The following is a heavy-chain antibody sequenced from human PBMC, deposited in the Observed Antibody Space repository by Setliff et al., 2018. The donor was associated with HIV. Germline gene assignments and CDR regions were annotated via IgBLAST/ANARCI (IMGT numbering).Heavy chain of an antibody. CDR2: VSQSGST. Sequence: SATLSLTCSVSGVSINRTDHYWGWIRQSPGKRLEWIGSVSQSGSTYYNPSLKSRITISVDRSKNLFSLKLISVTAADQGVYYCARVPVAGANWFDPWGLGTLVTVSS. CDR1: GVSINRTDHY. J-gene: IGHJ5*02. D-gene: IGHD2-21*01. V-gene: IGHV4-39*01. CDR3: ARVPVAGANWFDP.